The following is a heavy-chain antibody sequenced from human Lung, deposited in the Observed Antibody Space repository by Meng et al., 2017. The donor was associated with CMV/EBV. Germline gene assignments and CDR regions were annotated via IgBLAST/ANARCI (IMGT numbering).Heavy chain of an antibody. CDR3: ARSRVLSSSPSRPPTYGMDV. J-gene: IGHJ6*02. Sequence: SVXVSXXASGGTSSSYVISWVRQAPGQGLEWIGGIIPILGRANYGQKFQARVTITADKSTSTAHMELSSLRSEDTAVYYCARSRVLSSSPSRPPTYGMDVWGQGTTVXVSS. CDR2: IIPILGRA. CDR1: GGTSSSYV. D-gene: IGHD2-2*01. V-gene: IGHV1-69*10.